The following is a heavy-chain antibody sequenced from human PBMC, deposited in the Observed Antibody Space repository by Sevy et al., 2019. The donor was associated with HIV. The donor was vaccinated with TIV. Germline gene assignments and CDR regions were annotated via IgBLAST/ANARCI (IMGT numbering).Heavy chain of an antibody. V-gene: IGHV3-30*09. J-gene: IGHJ4*02. Sequence: RGCLRLSCAASGFTFSSYALLWVRQAPGKGLEWVSLISYDGSKKYYSDSVKGRFAISRDESKTTLFLQMNSLRSEDTAIYYCARVGVSYCTDDCYHRFDYWGRGTLVDVSS. CDR1: GFTFSSYA. CDR2: ISYDGSKK. CDR3: ARVGVSYCTDDCYHRFDY. D-gene: IGHD2-21*02.